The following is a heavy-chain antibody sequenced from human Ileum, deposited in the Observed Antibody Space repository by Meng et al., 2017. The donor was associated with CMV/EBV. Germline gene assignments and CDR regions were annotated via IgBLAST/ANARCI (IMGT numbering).Heavy chain of an antibody. CDR2: TLSQTAGGTT. Sequence: FSNAWMNWVRQAPGKGLEWVGRTLSQTAGGTTDYAPPVKGRFTISRDDSRNTLFLEIKNLKSEDTAMYYCTTFTPAADCSSTSCLFDNWGQGTLVTVSS. CDR1: FSNAW. V-gene: IGHV3-15*01. J-gene: IGHJ4*02. D-gene: IGHD2-2*01. CDR3: TTFTPAADCSSTSCLFDN.